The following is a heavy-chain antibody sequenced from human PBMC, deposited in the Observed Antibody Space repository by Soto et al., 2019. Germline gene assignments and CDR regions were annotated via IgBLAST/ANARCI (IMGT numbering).Heavy chain of an antibody. V-gene: IGHV2-26*01. D-gene: IGHD4-17*01. J-gene: IGHJ6*02. Sequence: VFSKESGPALVKPTETLTLTCTVSGFSLTTGKMGVSWIRQPPGKALEWLAHIFSDNERSYSTSLQGRLTISKDTSGSQVVLSMTNVDPVDTATYYCARMNVDSYQFYYAMDVWGQGTTVTVSS. CDR1: GFSLTTGKMG. CDR3: ARMNVDSYQFYYAMDV. CDR2: IFSDNER.